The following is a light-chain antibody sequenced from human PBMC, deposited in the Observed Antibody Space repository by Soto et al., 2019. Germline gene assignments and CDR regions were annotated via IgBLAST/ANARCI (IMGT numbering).Light chain of an antibody. CDR3: QQYGSSSWT. Sequence: ETVLTQSPGTLSLSPGERATLSCGASNRVIGNYLVWYQQKPGQAPRLLIYGASSRAAGIPDRFSGSGSGTEFTLTISRLEPEDFAVYYCQQYGSSSWTFGQGTKVDIK. J-gene: IGKJ1*01. CDR2: GAS. V-gene: IGKV3-20*01. CDR1: NRVIGNY.